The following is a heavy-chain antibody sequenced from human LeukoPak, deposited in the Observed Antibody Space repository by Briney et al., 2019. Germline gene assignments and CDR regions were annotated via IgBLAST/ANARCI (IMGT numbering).Heavy chain of an antibody. V-gene: IGHV4-4*02. CDR3: ARVDYYGSGSHDAFDI. CDR1: GGSISSSNW. Sequence: PSGTLSLTCAVSGGSISSSNWWSWVRQPPGKGLEWIGEIYHSGSTNYNPSLESRVTISVDKSKNQFSLKLSSVTAADTAVYYCARVDYYGSGSHDAFDIWGQGTMVTVSS. D-gene: IGHD3-10*01. J-gene: IGHJ3*02. CDR2: IYHSGST.